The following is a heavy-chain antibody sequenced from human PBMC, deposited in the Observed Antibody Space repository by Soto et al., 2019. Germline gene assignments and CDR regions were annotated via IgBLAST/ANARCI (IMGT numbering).Heavy chain of an antibody. V-gene: IGHV1-69*13. Sequence: GASVKVSCKASGGTFSSYAISWVRQAPGQGLEWMGGIIPIFGTANYAQKFQGRVTITADESTSTAYMELSSLRSEDTAVYYCARGSDTIFGVVIIPRDYYYGMDVWGQGTTVTAP. D-gene: IGHD3-3*01. J-gene: IGHJ6*02. CDR1: GGTFSSYA. CDR3: ARGSDTIFGVVIIPRDYYYGMDV. CDR2: IIPIFGTA.